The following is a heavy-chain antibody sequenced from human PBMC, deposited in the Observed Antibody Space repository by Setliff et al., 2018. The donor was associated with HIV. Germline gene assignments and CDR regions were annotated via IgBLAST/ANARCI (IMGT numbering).Heavy chain of an antibody. J-gene: IGHJ4*02. CDR2: KSPQNGKT. CDR1: GYDFRRNG. Sequence: ASVKVSCKTSGYDFRRNGIAWVRQVPGHGLEWMGWKSPQNGKTRYAQMFQGRVSMTTDKSTNTVYMGMLGLTSPDTAVYYCVRDRETVSIYGVAVPYFDYWGQGTQVPVSS. D-gene: IGHD3-3*01. V-gene: IGHV1-18*01. CDR3: VRDRETVSIYGVAVPYFDY.